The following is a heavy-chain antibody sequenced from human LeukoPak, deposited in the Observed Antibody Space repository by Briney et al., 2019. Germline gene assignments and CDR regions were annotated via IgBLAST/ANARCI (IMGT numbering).Heavy chain of an antibody. CDR3: ARRSVGYSSSWFDY. Sequence: SETLSLTCAVYGGSFSGYYWSWIRQPPEKGLEWIGEINRSRSTNYNPSFKSRVTISVDTSKNQFSLKLSSVTAADTAVYYCARRSVGYSSSWFDYWGQGTLVTVSS. V-gene: IGHV4-34*01. D-gene: IGHD6-13*01. CDR2: INRSRST. J-gene: IGHJ4*02. CDR1: GGSFSGYY.